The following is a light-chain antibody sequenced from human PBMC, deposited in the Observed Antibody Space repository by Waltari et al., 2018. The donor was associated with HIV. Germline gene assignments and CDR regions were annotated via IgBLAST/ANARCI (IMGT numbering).Light chain of an antibody. CDR2: GAS. CDR1: QSVGSIY. J-gene: IGKJ5*01. Sequence: EIVLTQSPGTLSLSPGERAILSCRASQSVGSIYLHWYQQKPGQAPRLLLYGASNRASGIPDRFSGSGSGTDFTLTISSLESEDSAVYYCQQSGSSISFGQGTRLEIK. CDR3: QQSGSSIS. V-gene: IGKV3-20*01.